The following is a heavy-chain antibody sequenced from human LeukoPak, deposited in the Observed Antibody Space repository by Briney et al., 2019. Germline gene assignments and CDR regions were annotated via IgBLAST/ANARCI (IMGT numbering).Heavy chain of an antibody. D-gene: IGHD7-27*01. V-gene: IGHV1-8*01. J-gene: IGHJ4*02. CDR3: ARGPPNWGYDY. Sequence: ASVKVSCKASGYTFASYDFNWVRQATGQRPEWMGWISPNSGDTGYAQKFQDRVTMTRNTSISTAYMELSSLRSDDTAVYYCARGPPNWGYDYWGPGTLVTVSS. CDR2: ISPNSGDT. CDR1: GYTFASYD.